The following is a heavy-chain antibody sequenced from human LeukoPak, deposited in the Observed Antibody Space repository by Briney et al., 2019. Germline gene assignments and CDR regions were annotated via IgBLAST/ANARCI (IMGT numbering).Heavy chain of an antibody. CDR2: INPNSGGT. J-gene: IGHJ4*02. CDR3: ARDGSAMWPLYYFDY. CDR1: GYTFIGYY. D-gene: IGHD2-2*01. V-gene: IGHV1-2*02. Sequence: ASVKVSCKASGYTFIGYYMRWVRQAPGQGLEWMGWINPNSGGTNYAQKFQGRVTMTRDTSISTAYMELSRLRSDDTAVYYCARDGSAMWPLYYFDYWGQGTLVTVSS.